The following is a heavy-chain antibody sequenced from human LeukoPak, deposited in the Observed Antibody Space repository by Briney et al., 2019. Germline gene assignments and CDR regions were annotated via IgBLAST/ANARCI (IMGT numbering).Heavy chain of an antibody. CDR1: GFTVSSYA. CDR2: ISSNGGST. D-gene: IGHD6-6*01. V-gene: IGHV3-64D*06. Sequence: PGGSLRLSCAASGFTVSSYAMHWVRQAPGKGLEYVSAISSNGGSTYYADSVKGRFTISRDNSKNTLYLQMSSLRAEDTAVYYCATGAARPLGAFDYWGQGTLVTVSS. CDR3: ATGAARPLGAFDY. J-gene: IGHJ4*02.